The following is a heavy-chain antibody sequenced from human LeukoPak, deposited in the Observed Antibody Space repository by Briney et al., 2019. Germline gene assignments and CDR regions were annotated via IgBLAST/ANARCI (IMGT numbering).Heavy chain of an antibody. Sequence: ASVKVSCKASGYTFTGYYMHWVRQAPGQGLEWMGWINPNSGGTNYAQKFQGRVTMTRDTSISTAYMELSRLRSDDTAVYYCARDLRLRYFDWPKGGYYYTDVWGKGTTVTVSS. D-gene: IGHD3-9*01. V-gene: IGHV1-2*02. CDR3: ARDLRLRYFDWPKGGYYYTDV. J-gene: IGHJ6*03. CDR1: GYTFTGYY. CDR2: INPNSGGT.